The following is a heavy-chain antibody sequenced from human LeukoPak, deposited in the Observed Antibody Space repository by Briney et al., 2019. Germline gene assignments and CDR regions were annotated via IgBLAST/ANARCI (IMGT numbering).Heavy chain of an antibody. D-gene: IGHD5-18*01. J-gene: IGHJ4*02. V-gene: IGHV3-23*01. Sequence: GGSLRLSCAASGFTFNNYAMNWGRQAPGKGLEWVSTISGSGDTTYYADSVKGRFTISRDNSKNTLYLQMNSLRAEDTAVYYCAKAKTQAMVLPGNYWGQGTLVTVSS. CDR2: ISGSGDTT. CDR3: AKAKTQAMVLPGNY. CDR1: GFTFNNYA.